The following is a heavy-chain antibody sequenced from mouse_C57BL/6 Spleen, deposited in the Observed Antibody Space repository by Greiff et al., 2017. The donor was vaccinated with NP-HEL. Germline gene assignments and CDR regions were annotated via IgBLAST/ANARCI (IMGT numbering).Heavy chain of an antibody. CDR2: IYPGSGST. Sequence: QVQLQQPGAELVKPGASVKMSCKASGYTFTSYWITWVKQRPGQGLEWIGEIYPGSGSTNYNEKFKSKATLTVDTSSSTAYMQLSSLTSEDSAVYYCARGYSNRRRAWFAYWGQGTLVTVSA. V-gene: IGHV1-55*01. J-gene: IGHJ3*01. CDR3: ARGYSNRRRAWFAY. D-gene: IGHD2-5*01. CDR1: GYTFTSYW.